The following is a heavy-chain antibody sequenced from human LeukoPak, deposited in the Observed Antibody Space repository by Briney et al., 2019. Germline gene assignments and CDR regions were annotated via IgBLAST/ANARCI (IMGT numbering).Heavy chain of an antibody. Sequence: GGSLRLSCAASGFTFSSYEMNWVRQAPGKGLEWVSAISGGGGSTYYADSVKGRFTISRDNSKITLYLQMNSLRAEDTAVYYCAKRYTSSWFFDYWGQGTLVTVSS. CDR2: ISGGGGST. V-gene: IGHV3-23*01. CDR1: GFTFSSYE. D-gene: IGHD6-13*01. J-gene: IGHJ4*02. CDR3: AKRYTSSWFFDY.